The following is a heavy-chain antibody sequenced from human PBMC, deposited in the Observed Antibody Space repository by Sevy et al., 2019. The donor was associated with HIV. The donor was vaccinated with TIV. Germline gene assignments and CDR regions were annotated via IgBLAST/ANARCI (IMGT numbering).Heavy chain of an antibody. Sequence: GGSLRLSCAASGFTFSSYAMHWVRQAPGKGLEWVAVISYDGSNKYYADSVKGRFTISRDNSKNTLYLQMNSLRTEDTAVYYCARDRGSGKNVFFDYWGQGTLVTVSS. CDR2: ISYDGSNK. V-gene: IGHV3-30-3*01. D-gene: IGHD3-10*01. CDR3: ARDRGSGKNVFFDY. CDR1: GFTFSSYA. J-gene: IGHJ4*02.